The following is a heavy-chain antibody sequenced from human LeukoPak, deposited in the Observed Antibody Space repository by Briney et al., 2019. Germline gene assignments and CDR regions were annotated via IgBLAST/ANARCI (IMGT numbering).Heavy chain of an antibody. V-gene: IGHV1-69*04. CDR3: ARDEYYDYVWGSYRYYAFDY. CDR2: IIPILGIA. Sequence: SVKVSCKASGGTFSSYAISWVRQAPGQGLEWMGRIIPILGIANYAQKFQGRVTITADKSTSTAYMELSSLRSEDTAVYYCARDEYYDYVWGSYRYYAFDYWGQGTLVTVSS. D-gene: IGHD3-16*02. CDR1: GGTFSSYA. J-gene: IGHJ4*02.